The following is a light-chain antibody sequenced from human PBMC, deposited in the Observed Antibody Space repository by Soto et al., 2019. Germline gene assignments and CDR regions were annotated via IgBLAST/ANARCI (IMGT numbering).Light chain of an antibody. CDR2: GAS. CDR1: QAVSSNY. V-gene: IGKV3-20*01. CDR3: QQYGDLPWT. J-gene: IGKJ1*01. Sequence: ALTQSPGTLSSSPGERATLSCRASQAVSSNYLAWYQQKPGQAPRLLISGASGRATGVPDRFSGSGSGTVFTLTIDRLESEDFAVYFCQQYGDLPWTFGQGTKVEI.